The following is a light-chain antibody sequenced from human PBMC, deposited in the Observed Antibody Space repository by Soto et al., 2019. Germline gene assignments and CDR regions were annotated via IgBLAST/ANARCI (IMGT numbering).Light chain of an antibody. J-gene: IGKJ1*01. V-gene: IGKV3-11*01. CDR3: QQYGSSGT. Sequence: EIVLTQSPATLSLSPLERATLSFRASQSVSSYLAWYQQKPGQAPRLLIYDASNRATGIPARFSGSGSGTDFTLTISRLETEDFAVYYCQQYGSSGTFGQGTKVDIK. CDR2: DAS. CDR1: QSVSSY.